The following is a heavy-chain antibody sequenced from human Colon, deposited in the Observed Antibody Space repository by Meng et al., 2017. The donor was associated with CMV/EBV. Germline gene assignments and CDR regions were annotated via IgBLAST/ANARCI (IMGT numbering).Heavy chain of an antibody. CDR3: ATDHVVVQYYGMDV. D-gene: IGHD2-2*01. Sequence: ASAMVSCKASGYTFSTYDMQWVRQAPGQGLEWMGVINPNRGSTFFAQKFQGRITMTRDTSTSTVYMELSSLRSEDTAVYYCATDHVVVQYYGMDVWGQGTTVTVSS. CDR2: INPNRGST. J-gene: IGHJ6*02. CDR1: GYTFSTYD. V-gene: IGHV1-46*01.